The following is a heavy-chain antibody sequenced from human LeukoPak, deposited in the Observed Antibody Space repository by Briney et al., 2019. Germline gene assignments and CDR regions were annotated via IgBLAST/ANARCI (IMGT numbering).Heavy chain of an antibody. D-gene: IGHD4-23*01. CDR1: GGSISSGLC. J-gene: IGHJ4*02. CDR2: IYPSGTT. Sequence: PSETLSLTCAVSGGSISSGLCWTWVRQPPGKGLEWIGEIYPSGTTNYNPSLKSRATISVDKSENQFSLKLYSVTAADTAVYYCTRNAGNSDFDYWGQGTLVTVSS. V-gene: IGHV4-4*02. CDR3: TRNAGNSDFDY.